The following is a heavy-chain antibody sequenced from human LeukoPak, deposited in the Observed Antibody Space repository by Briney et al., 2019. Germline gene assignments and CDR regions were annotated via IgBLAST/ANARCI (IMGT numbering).Heavy chain of an antibody. D-gene: IGHD6-13*01. V-gene: IGHV1-2*02. CDR3: ARGHFIAAAGKDY. Sequence: ASVKVSCKASGYTFIGYYMHWVRQAPGQGLEWMGWINPNSGGTNYAQKFQGRVTMTRDTSISTAYMELSRLRSDDTAVYYCARGHFIAAAGKDYWGQGTLVTVSS. CDR1: GYTFIGYY. CDR2: INPNSGGT. J-gene: IGHJ4*02.